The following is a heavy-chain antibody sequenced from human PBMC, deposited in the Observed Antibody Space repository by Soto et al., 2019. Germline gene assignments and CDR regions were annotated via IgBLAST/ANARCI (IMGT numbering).Heavy chain of an antibody. CDR1: GFTFSSYA. J-gene: IGHJ6*03. CDR2: IISGGGNT. D-gene: IGHD1-20*01. CDR3: AITVVPYYYHSYMDV. V-gene: IGHV3-23*01. Sequence: GGSLRLSCAASGFTFSSYAMNWVRQAPGKGLEWVSSIISGGGNTNSADSVKGRFTISRDNSKNTLYLQMNSLRAEDTAVYYCAITVVPYYYHSYMDVWGTGTTVTVSS.